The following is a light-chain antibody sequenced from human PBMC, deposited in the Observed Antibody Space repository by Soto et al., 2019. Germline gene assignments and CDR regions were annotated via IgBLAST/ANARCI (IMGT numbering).Light chain of an antibody. Sequence: SYELTQPPSVSVSPGQTATITCSGDKLGDKYACWFQQKPGQSPVLVIYQDTKRPSGIPERFSASNSGNTATLTISGTQATDEADYYCQAWDSSTDSYVFGTGTKVTVL. CDR3: QAWDSSTDSYV. CDR2: QDT. V-gene: IGLV3-1*01. CDR1: KLGDKY. J-gene: IGLJ1*01.